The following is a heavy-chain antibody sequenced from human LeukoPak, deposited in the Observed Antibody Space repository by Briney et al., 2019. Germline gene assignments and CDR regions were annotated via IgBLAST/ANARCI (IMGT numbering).Heavy chain of an antibody. CDR3: AKMGCSSSSCITYYYYYMDV. D-gene: IGHD2-2*01. V-gene: IGHV3-23*01. J-gene: IGHJ6*03. CDR2: ISGSGGST. CDR1: GFTFSSYA. Sequence: GGSLRPSCAASGFTFSSYAMSWVRQAPGKGLEWVSAISGSGGSTYYADSVKGRFTISRDNSKNTLYLQMNSLRAEDTAVYYCAKMGCSSSSCITYYYYYMDVWGKGTTVTVSS.